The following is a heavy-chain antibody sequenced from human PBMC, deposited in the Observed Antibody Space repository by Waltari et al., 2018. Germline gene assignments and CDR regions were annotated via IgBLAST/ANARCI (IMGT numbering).Heavy chain of an antibody. CDR2: IYPGDSDT. J-gene: IGHJ2*01. D-gene: IGHD2-2*01. Sequence: EVQLVQSGAEVKKPGESLKISCKGSGNSFTSYWIGWVRQMPGKGLEGMGIIYPGDSDTRYSPSFQGQVTISADKSISTAYLQWSSLKASDTAMYYCARRPRHIVVVPAAMSPWYFDLWGRGTLVTVSS. V-gene: IGHV5-51*01. CDR3: ARRPRHIVVVPAAMSPWYFDL. CDR1: GNSFTSYW.